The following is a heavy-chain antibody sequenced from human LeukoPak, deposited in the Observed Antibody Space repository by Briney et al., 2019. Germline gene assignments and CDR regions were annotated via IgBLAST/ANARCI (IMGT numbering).Heavy chain of an antibody. CDR3: ARDGYSSGWYTIDY. Sequence: PSQTLSLTCAVSGGSISSGGYSWSWIRQPPGKGLEWIGYIYYSGSTNYNPSLKSRVTISVDTSKNQFSLKLSSVTAADTAVYYCARDGYSSGWYTIDYWGQGTLVTVSS. J-gene: IGHJ4*02. CDR1: GGSISSGGYS. D-gene: IGHD6-19*01. CDR2: IYYSGST. V-gene: IGHV4-30-4*07.